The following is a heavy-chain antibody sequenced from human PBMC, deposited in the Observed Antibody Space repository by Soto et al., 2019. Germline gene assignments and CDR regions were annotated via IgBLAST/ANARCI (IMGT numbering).Heavy chain of an antibody. CDR3: ARVDKGYIVMDV. D-gene: IGHD2-21*01. CDR2: ISHSGST. V-gene: IGHV4-34*01. J-gene: IGHJ6*02. CDR1: GDSFSGYY. Sequence: QVQLQQWGAGLLQPSETLSLTCAVYGDSFSGYYWTWIRQPPGRGLEWIGEISHSGSTKYNPSLKSRVTISVDTSKSQFSLKLSSVTAADTAVYFCARVDKGYIVMDVWGQGTTVTVSS.